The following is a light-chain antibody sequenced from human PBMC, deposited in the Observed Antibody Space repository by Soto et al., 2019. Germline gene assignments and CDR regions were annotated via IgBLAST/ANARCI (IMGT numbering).Light chain of an antibody. CDR1: HSDIGAGYG. J-gene: IGLJ2*01. CDR2: ATT. Sequence: SVLTQPPSVTGAPGQRVTISCTGSHSDIGAGYGVHWYQQFPHSAPKLLIYATTNRPSGVPDRFSGSRSGTSASLAITGLQAEDEADYYCQSFDSSRIGLLFGGGTKVTVL. CDR3: QSFDSSRIGLL. V-gene: IGLV1-40*01.